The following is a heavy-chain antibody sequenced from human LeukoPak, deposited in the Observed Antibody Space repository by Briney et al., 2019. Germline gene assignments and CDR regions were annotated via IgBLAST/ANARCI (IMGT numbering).Heavy chain of an antibody. J-gene: IGHJ4*02. D-gene: IGHD5/OR15-5a*01. CDR3: ARESKGKSSSFDS. Sequence: PGGSLRLSCAASGFTFSTYAIHWVRQTPGKGLEWVANIKQDGSEKYDVDSVRGRFTISRDNAKNSLYLQMNSLRAEDTAVYYCARESKGKSSSFDSWGQGTRVTVSS. CDR2: IKQDGSEK. CDR1: GFTFSTYA. V-gene: IGHV3-7*04.